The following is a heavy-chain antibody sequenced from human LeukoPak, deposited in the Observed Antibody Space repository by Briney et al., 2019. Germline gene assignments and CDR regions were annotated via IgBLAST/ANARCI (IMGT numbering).Heavy chain of an antibody. CDR2: IHYTGAT. Sequence: SETLSLTCAVYGGSITGYYWSWIRQTPGRGLEWVGEIHYTGATSYNPSLKSRATISTDTSKNQFSLRLSSVAAADTAVYYCARHRGPTYYYDSSGYIDWFDPWGQGTLVTVSS. J-gene: IGHJ5*02. CDR1: GGSITGYY. V-gene: IGHV4-34*01. D-gene: IGHD3-22*01. CDR3: ARHRGPTYYYDSSGYIDWFDP.